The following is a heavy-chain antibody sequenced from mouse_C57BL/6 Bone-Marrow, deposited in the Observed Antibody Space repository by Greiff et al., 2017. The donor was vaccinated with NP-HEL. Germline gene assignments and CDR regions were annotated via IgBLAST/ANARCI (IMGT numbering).Heavy chain of an antibody. J-gene: IGHJ1*03. Sequence: QVQLQQSGAELVKPGASVKMSCKASGYTFTTYRIEWMKQNPGKSLEWIGNFYPYNDDTKYNEKFKGKATLTVEKSSSTVYLKLSRLTADDSAVYYCGRLGPRRYFDVWGTGTTVTVSS. D-gene: IGHD3-1*01. V-gene: IGHV1-47*01. CDR1: GYTFTTYR. CDR3: GRLGPRRYFDV. CDR2: FYPYNDDT.